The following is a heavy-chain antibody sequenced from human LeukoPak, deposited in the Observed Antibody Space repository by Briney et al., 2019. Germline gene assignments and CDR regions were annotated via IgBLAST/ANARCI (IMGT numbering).Heavy chain of an antibody. D-gene: IGHD3-16*01. J-gene: IGHJ4*02. CDR1: GHSITSYV. Sequence: GASVRVSCKAAGHSITSYVIYRVRQATGQWLEWMGCRNPNSGNTGYAQKFQGRVTMTRNTSISTAYMELSSLRSEDTAVYYCARDSNPHYDYVWGSYNFWGQGTLVTVSS. CDR3: ARDSNPHYDYVWGSYNF. CDR2: RNPNSGNT. V-gene: IGHV1-8*01.